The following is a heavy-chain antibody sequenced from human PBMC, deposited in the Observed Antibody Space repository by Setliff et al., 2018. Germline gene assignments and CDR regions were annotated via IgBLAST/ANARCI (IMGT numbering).Heavy chain of an antibody. CDR1: GFSFSNYA. D-gene: IGHD5-18*01. CDR2: FSSRNDYI. CDR3: ARSPGWIPWFDS. Sequence: GSLRLSCEASGFSFSNYAMNWVRQAPGKGLEWVASFSSRNDYIYHADSVKGRFTISRDNAKTSLYLQMDSLRVEDTAVYFCARSPGWIPWFDSWGQGTLVTVSS. V-gene: IGHV3-21*01. J-gene: IGHJ5*01.